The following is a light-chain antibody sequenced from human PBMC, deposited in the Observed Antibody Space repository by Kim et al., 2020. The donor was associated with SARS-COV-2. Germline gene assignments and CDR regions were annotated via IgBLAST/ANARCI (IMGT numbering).Light chain of an antibody. CDR1: QSVSSSY. CDR3: QQYGSSLLYT. V-gene: IGKV3-20*01. J-gene: IGKJ2*01. Sequence: SPGERSTLCCRASQSVSSSYLAWYQQKPGQAPRLLIYGASSRATGIPDRFSGSGSGTDFTLTISRLEPEDFAVYYCQQYGSSLLYTFGQGTKLEI. CDR2: GAS.